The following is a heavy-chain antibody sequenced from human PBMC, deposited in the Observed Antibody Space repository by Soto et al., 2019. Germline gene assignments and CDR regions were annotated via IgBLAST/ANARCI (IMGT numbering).Heavy chain of an antibody. CDR3: ATSYGSGYRAFDY. CDR1: GGTFSSYT. CDR2: IIPILGIA. D-gene: IGHD3-10*01. Sequence: SVKVSCKASGGTFSSYTISWVRQAPGQGLEWMGRIIPILGIANYAQKFQGRVTITADKSTSTAYTELSSLRSEDTAMYYCATSYGSGYRAFDYWGQGALVTVSS. V-gene: IGHV1-69*02. J-gene: IGHJ4*02.